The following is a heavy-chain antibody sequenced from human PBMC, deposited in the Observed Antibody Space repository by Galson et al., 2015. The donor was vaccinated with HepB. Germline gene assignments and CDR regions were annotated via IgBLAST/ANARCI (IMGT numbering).Heavy chain of an antibody. J-gene: IGHJ4*02. V-gene: IGHV3-7*03. Sequence: SLRLSCAASGFTFSSYWMSWVRQAPGKGLEWVATIKQVGREKYYVDSVKGRFTISRDNAKNSLYLQMNSLRAEDTAVYYCARSRLSSGWRSFDYWGQGTLVTVSS. CDR3: ARSRLSSGWRSFDY. CDR1: GFTFSSYW. CDR2: IKQVGREK. D-gene: IGHD6-19*01.